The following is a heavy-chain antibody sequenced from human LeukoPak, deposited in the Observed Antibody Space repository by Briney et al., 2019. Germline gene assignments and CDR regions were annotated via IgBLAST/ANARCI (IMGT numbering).Heavy chain of an antibody. J-gene: IGHJ4*02. CDR1: GDSVSSNSGA. CDR3: AGGPGSLLH. Sequence: SQALPLTCAISGDSVSSNSGAWNWIRQSPSRGLEWLGRTYYRSKWYNGYAVSVKSRITINPDTSKNQFSLHLNSVTPEDTAVYYCAGGPGSLLHWGQGILVTVSS. CDR2: TYYRSKWYN. V-gene: IGHV6-1*01.